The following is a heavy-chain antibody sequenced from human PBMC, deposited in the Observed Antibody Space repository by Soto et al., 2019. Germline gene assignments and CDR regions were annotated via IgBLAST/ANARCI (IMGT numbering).Heavy chain of an antibody. Sequence: EVQLVESGGNLVQPGGSLRLSCAASGFTFSDHHLDWVRQAPGKGLEWIGRTSNKANAYYIDYAESVKGRFTISRDDSKNSLYLQMSGLKIEDTAVYYCAREPEDCIGDTCYQVYYLDHWGQGTLVTVSS. CDR3: AREPEDCIGDTCYQVYYLDH. CDR2: TSNKANAYYI. V-gene: IGHV3-72*01. J-gene: IGHJ4*02. D-gene: IGHD2-15*01. CDR1: GFTFSDHH.